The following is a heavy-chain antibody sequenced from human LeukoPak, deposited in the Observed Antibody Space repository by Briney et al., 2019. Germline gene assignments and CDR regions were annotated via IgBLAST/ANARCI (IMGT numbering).Heavy chain of an antibody. CDR3: ARGPVSTHGMDV. CDR1: GYTFTNYD. D-gene: IGHD6-13*01. V-gene: IGHV1-8*01. Sequence: ASVKVSCKASGYTFTNYDINWVRQATGQGLERMGWRNPNSGRTGFAQKFQGRLTMTADTSISTAYMELSSLTSDDTAVYYCARGPVSTHGMDVWGQGTTVTVSS. CDR2: RNPNSGRT. J-gene: IGHJ6*02.